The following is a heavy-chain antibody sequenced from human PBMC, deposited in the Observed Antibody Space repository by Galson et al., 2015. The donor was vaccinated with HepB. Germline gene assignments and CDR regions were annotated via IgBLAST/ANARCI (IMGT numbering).Heavy chain of an antibody. CDR1: GGTFSSYA. V-gene: IGHV1-69*13. Sequence: SVKVSCKASGGTFSSYAISWVRQAPGQGLEWMGGIIPIFGIANYAQKFQGRVTITADESTSTAYMELSSLRSEDTAVYYCARGLGVGANPGGVYWGQGTLVTVSS. CDR2: IIPIFGIA. J-gene: IGHJ4*02. D-gene: IGHD1-26*01. CDR3: ARGLGVGANPGGVY.